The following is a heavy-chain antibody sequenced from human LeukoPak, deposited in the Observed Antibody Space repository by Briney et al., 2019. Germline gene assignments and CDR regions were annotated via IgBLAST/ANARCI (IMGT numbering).Heavy chain of an antibody. J-gene: IGHJ5*02. V-gene: IGHV4-39*07. CDR3: ARGGREMGWLQPKNWFDP. CDR2: IYYSGST. CDR1: GGSISSSSYY. Sequence: PSETLSLTCTVSGGSISSSSYYWGWIRQPPGKGLEWIGSIYYSGSTYYNPSLKSRVTISVDTSKNQFSLKLSSVTAADTAVYYCARGGREMGWLQPKNWFDPWGQGTLVTVSS. D-gene: IGHD5-24*01.